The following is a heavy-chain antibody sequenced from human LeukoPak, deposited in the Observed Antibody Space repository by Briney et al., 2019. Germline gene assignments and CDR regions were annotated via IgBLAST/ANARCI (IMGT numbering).Heavy chain of an antibody. CDR2: IKQDGSEK. CDR1: GFTFSSYW. Sequence: PGGSLRLSCAASGFTFSSYWMSWVRQAPGKGLEWVANIKQDGSEKYYVDSVKGRFTISRDNAKNSLYLQMNSLRAEDTAVYYCARNDYDSSGYYYVFLGNDYWGQGTLVTVSS. CDR3: ARNDYDSSGYYYVFLGNDY. V-gene: IGHV3-7*01. J-gene: IGHJ4*02. D-gene: IGHD3-22*01.